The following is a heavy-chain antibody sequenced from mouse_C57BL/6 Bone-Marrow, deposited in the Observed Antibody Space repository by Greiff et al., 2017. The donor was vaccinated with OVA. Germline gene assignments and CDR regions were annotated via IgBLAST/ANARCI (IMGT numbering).Heavy chain of an antibody. CDR3: ARDGNYGGDAMDY. J-gene: IGHJ4*01. D-gene: IGHD2-1*01. CDR2: INYDGSST. CDR1: GFTFSDYY. V-gene: IGHV5-16*01. Sequence: EVKLMESEGGLVQPGSSMKLSCTASGFTFSDYYMAWVRQVPEKGLEWVANINYDGSSTYYLDSLKSRFIISRDNAKNILYLQRSSLKSEDTATYYCARDGNYGGDAMDYWGQGTSVTVSS.